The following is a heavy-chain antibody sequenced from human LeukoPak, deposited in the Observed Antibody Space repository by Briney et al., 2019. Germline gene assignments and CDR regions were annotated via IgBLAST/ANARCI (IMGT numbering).Heavy chain of an antibody. CDR1: GDSVSSNSAA. CDR2: TYYRSKWYN. D-gene: IGHD6-19*01. V-gene: IGHV6-1*01. CDR3: ARLNQASYSSGPFDY. J-gene: IGHJ4*02. Sequence: KTSQTLSLTCAISGDSVSSNSAAWNWIRQSPSGGLEWLGRTYYRSKWYNDYAVSVKSRITINPDTSKNQFSLQLNSVTPEDTAVCYCARLNQASYSSGPFDYWGQGTLVTVSS.